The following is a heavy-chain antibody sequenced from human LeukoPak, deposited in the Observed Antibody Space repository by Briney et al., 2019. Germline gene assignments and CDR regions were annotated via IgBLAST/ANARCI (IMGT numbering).Heavy chain of an antibody. CDR3: RGEAPYYYGSGSYYLDY. V-gene: IGHV4-34*01. CDR2: INHSGST. J-gene: IGHJ4*02. D-gene: IGHD3-10*01. Sequence: SETLSLTCAVYGGSFSGYYWSWIRQPPGKGLEWIGEINHSGSTNYNPSLKSRVTISVDTSKNQFSLKLSSVTAADTAVYYCRGEAPYYYGSGSYYLDYWGQGTLVTVSS. CDR1: GGSFSGYY.